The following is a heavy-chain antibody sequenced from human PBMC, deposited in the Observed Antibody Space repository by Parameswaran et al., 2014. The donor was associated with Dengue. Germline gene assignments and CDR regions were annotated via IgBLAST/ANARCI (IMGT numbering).Heavy chain of an antibody. J-gene: IGHJ3*02. D-gene: IGHD3-22*01. CDR2: IIPIFGIP. Sequence: WVRQAPGQGLDWMGRIIPIFGIPDYAQKIQGRVTITADESTSTVYMDLSSLRSEDTAVYYCAIVSYYDTRGNFFDIWGQGTMVTVSS. CDR3: AIVSYYDTRGNFFDI. V-gene: IGHV1-69*15.